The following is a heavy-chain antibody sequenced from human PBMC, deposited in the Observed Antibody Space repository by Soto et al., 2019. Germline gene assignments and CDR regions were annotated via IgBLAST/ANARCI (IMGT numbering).Heavy chain of an antibody. Sequence: SQTLSLTCAISGDSVSSNSAAWNWIRQSPSRGLEWLGRTYYRSKWYNDYAVSVKSRITINPDTSKNQFSLQLNSVTPEDTAVYYCARGTERGYSGYDLSYYYYGMDVWGQGTTVTVSS. D-gene: IGHD5-12*01. CDR3: ARGTERGYSGYDLSYYYYGMDV. J-gene: IGHJ6*02. CDR1: GDSVSSNSAA. CDR2: TYYRSKWYN. V-gene: IGHV6-1*01.